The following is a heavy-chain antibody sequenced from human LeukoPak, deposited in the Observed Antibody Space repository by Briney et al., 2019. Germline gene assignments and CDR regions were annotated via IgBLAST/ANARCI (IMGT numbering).Heavy chain of an antibody. Sequence: SETLSLTCTVSGGSISSSTYYWGWIRQPPGKGLEWIGSVYYSGNTYYNPSLKSRVTISVDTSQNQFSLKLSSVTAADTAVYYCAREGSPWGYYDSSGYYYWFDPWGQGTLVTVSS. CDR2: VYYSGNT. D-gene: IGHD3-22*01. CDR3: AREGSPWGYYDSSGYYYWFDP. V-gene: IGHV4-39*07. CDR1: GGSISSSTYY. J-gene: IGHJ5*02.